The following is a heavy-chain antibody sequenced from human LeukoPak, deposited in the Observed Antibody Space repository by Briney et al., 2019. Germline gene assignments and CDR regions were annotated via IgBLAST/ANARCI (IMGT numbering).Heavy chain of an antibody. J-gene: IGHJ4*02. CDR2: IYYSGST. Sequence: SETLSLTCTVSGGSISSYYWSWIRQPPGKGLDWIGYIYYSGSTNYNPSLKCRVTISVDTSKNQFSLKLSSVTAADTAVYYCARDYGDYDSSGFDYWGQGTLVTVSS. V-gene: IGHV4-59*01. CDR1: GGSISSYY. CDR3: ARDYGDYDSSGFDY. D-gene: IGHD3-22*01.